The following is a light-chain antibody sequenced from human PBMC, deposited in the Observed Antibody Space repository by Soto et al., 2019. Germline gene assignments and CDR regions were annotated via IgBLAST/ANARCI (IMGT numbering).Light chain of an antibody. Sequence: SYEVTQAPSVSVAPGKTARISCDGTNIGSKNVHWYQQKPGQAPVLVIFNDGDRPSGIPERFSGSNSGNPATLTINRVEAGDEADYFCQVWDINRDHLVFGGGTKLTVL. V-gene: IGLV3-21*04. J-gene: IGLJ2*01. CDR2: NDG. CDR1: NIGSKN. CDR3: QVWDINRDHLV.